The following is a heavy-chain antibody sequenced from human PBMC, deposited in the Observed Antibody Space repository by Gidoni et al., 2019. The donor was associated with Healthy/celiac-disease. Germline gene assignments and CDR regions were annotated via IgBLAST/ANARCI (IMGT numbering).Heavy chain of an antibody. D-gene: IGHD2-15*01. Sequence: QVQLQQSGPGLVKPSQTLSLTCAISGDSVSSNSAAWNWIRQSPSRGLEWLGRTYYRSKWYNDYAVSVKSRITINPDTSKNQFSLQLNSVTPEDTAVYYCARDLDEPATGSYYYYGMDVWGQGTTVTVSS. CDR3: ARDLDEPATGSYYYYGMDV. J-gene: IGHJ6*02. CDR2: TYYRSKWYN. V-gene: IGHV6-1*01. CDR1: GDSVSSNSAA.